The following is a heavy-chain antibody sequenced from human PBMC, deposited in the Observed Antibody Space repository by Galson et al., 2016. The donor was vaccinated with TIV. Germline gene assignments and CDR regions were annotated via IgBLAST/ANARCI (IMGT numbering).Heavy chain of an antibody. Sequence: SVKASCKASGYIFTTYYIHWARQAPGQGLEWMGVVNPSGGRTSYAQKFQGRVIMTRDTSTSTVHMELTSLRSEDTAVYYCARGIAGARAIDFWGQGTLVTVSS. CDR2: VNPSGGRT. D-gene: IGHD1-26*01. CDR1: GYIFTTYY. CDR3: ARGIAGARAIDF. J-gene: IGHJ4*02. V-gene: IGHV1-46*01.